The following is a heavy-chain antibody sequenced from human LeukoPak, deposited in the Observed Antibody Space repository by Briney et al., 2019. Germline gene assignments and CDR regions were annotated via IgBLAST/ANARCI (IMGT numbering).Heavy chain of an antibody. CDR2: IYYSGST. D-gene: IGHD3-22*01. V-gene: IGHV4-59*01. CDR1: GGSISSYY. J-gene: IGHJ4*02. CDR3: AREVVEDYYDSSGYYYVTGGFDY. Sequence: SVTLSLTCTVSGGSISSYYWSWIRQPPGKGLEWIGYIYYSGSTNYNPSLKSRVTISVDTSKNQFSLKLSPVTAADTAVYYCAREVVEDYYDSSGYYYVTGGFDYWGQGTLVTVSS.